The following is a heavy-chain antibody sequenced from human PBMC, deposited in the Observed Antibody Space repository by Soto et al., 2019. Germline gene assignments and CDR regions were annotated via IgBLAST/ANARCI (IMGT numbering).Heavy chain of an antibody. Sequence: SETLSLTCTVSGGSISSYYWSWIRQPPGKGLEWIGYIYYSESTNYNPSLKSRVTISVDTSKNQFSLKLSSVTAADTAVYYCARAPTTAMVPYYFDYWGQGTLVTVSS. D-gene: IGHD5-18*01. J-gene: IGHJ4*02. CDR1: GGSISSYY. CDR2: IYYSEST. CDR3: ARAPTTAMVPYYFDY. V-gene: IGHV4-59*01.